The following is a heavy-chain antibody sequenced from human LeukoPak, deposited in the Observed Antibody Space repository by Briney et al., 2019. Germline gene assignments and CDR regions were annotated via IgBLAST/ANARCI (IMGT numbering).Heavy chain of an antibody. CDR3: ATPRSPRQYIAVAGNPAIDY. Sequence: ASVKVSCKTSGYTFTGYYMHWVRQAPGQGLEWMGWINANSGGTNYAQKFQGRVTMTRDTSISTAFMELSRLTSDDTAVYYCATPRSPRQYIAVAGNPAIDYWGQGTLVTVSS. D-gene: IGHD6-19*01. CDR1: GYTFTGYY. V-gene: IGHV1-2*02. J-gene: IGHJ4*02. CDR2: INANSGGT.